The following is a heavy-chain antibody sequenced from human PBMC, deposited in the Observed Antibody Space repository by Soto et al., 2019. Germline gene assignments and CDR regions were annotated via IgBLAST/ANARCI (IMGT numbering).Heavy chain of an antibody. V-gene: IGHV1-8*01. CDR2: MNPNSGNT. Sequence: QVQLVQSGAEVKKPGASVKVSCKASGYTFTSYDINWVRQATGQGLEWMGWMNPNSGNTGYAQKFEGRVTMTRNTSISTAYMELSSLRSEDTAVYYCARFLPEGYCTNGVCFPYYYYYMDVWGKGTTVTVSS. D-gene: IGHD2-8*01. CDR3: ARFLPEGYCTNGVCFPYYYYYMDV. J-gene: IGHJ6*03. CDR1: GYTFTSYD.